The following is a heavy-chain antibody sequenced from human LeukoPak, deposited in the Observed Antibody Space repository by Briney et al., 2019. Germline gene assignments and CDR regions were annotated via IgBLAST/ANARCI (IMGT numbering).Heavy chain of an antibody. Sequence: GGSLRLSCAASGFIFSRFSVNWAPQAPGKGLEWVSSFDSSSRYIYYADIVKGRFTISRDNAKNSLYLQMKSLRADDTAVYYCARNDYGDFGPDYWGQGTLVTVSS. J-gene: IGHJ4*02. CDR2: FDSSSRYI. CDR1: GFIFSRFS. V-gene: IGHV3-21*01. CDR3: ARNDYGDFGPDY. D-gene: IGHD4-17*01.